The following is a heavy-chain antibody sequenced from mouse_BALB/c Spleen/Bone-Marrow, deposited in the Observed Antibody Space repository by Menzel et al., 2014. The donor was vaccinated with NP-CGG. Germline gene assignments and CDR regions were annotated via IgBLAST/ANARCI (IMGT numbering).Heavy chain of an antibody. D-gene: IGHD2-12*01. CDR2: INGNGGSS. CDR1: GITFSNYG. V-gene: IGHV5-6-3*01. J-gene: IGHJ2*01. CDR3: ARVAYYNVYFEY. Sequence: EVQRVESGGGLVQPGGSLKLSCAASGITFSNYGMSWIRQTPDKRLELVATINGNGGSSYYPDSVKGRFTISRDNAKNTLYLQMSSLKSEDTAMYYCARVAYYNVYFEYWGQGTTLTVSS.